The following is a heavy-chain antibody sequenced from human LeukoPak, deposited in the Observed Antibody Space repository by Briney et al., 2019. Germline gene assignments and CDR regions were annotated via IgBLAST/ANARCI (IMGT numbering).Heavy chain of an antibody. J-gene: IGHJ4*02. CDR2: INDSGSP. CDR1: GFTFSSYE. D-gene: IGHD2-2*01. Sequence: LRLSCAASGFTFSSYEMNWIRQSPGKGLEWIGEINDSGSPIYSPSLRSRLTISVDTSKNQFSVTLTSVTVADTAVYYCARGPHQHWPLGQFWGQGSLVTVSS. CDR3: ARGPHQHWPLGQF. V-gene: IGHV4-34*01.